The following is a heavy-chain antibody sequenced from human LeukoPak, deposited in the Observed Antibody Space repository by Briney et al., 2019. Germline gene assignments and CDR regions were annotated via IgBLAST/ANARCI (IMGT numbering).Heavy chain of an antibody. V-gene: IGHV5-51*01. CDR3: ARQDVVGLYFFDS. CDR1: GYSFSSYW. Sequence: GESLKISCKGSGYSFSSYWIGWVRQMPGKGLEWMWIIYPGDSDTRYSPSFQGQVTISAAKSISTAYLQWSSLKASDTAMYFCARQDVVGLYFFDSWGQGTLVTVSS. D-gene: IGHD2-21*01. J-gene: IGHJ4*02. CDR2: IYPGDSDT.